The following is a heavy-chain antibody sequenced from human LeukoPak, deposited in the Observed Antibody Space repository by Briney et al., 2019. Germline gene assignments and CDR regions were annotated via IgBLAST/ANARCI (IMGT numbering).Heavy chain of an antibody. CDR3: ARGSRPYSWFGELPLDY. D-gene: IGHD3-10*01. Sequence: ASVKVSCKASGYTFTGYYIHWVRQAPGQGLECVGWINPNSGGTNYAQKFQGRVTMTRDTSISTAYMELSRLGSDDTAVYYCARGSRPYSWFGELPLDYWGQGTLVTVSS. CDR2: INPNSGGT. V-gene: IGHV1-2*02. CDR1: GYTFTGYY. J-gene: IGHJ4*02.